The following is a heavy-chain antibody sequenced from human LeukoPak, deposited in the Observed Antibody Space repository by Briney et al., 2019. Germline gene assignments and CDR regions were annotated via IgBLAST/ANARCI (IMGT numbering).Heavy chain of an antibody. CDR1: GGSISSYY. J-gene: IGHJ5*02. Sequence: SETLSLTCTVSGGSISSYYWSWIRQPPGKGLEWIGEINHSGSTNYNPSLKSRVTISVDTSKNQFSLKLSSVTAVDTAVYYCARRSIWFGELRSRWFDPWGQGTLVTVSS. CDR2: INHSGST. CDR3: ARRSIWFGELRSRWFDP. V-gene: IGHV4-34*01. D-gene: IGHD3-10*01.